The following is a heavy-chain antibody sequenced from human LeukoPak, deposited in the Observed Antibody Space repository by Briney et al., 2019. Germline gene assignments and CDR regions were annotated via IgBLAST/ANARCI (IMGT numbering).Heavy chain of an antibody. Sequence: EASVKVSCKASGYTFTSYGISWVRQAPGQGLEWMGWISAYNGNTIYAQKFQGRVTMTEDTSTDTAYMELNSLRSEDTAVYYCATDLHRIVGATLLDYWGQGTLVTVSS. J-gene: IGHJ4*02. V-gene: IGHV1-18*01. CDR1: GYTFTSYG. D-gene: IGHD1-26*01. CDR2: ISAYNGNT. CDR3: ATDLHRIVGATLLDY.